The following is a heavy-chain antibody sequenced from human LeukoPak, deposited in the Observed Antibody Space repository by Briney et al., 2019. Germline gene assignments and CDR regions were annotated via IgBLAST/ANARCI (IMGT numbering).Heavy chain of an antibody. CDR1: GFTFSSYG. D-gene: IGHD3-3*01. V-gene: IGHV3-20*04. CDR2: INWNGGST. CDR3: ASTIFGGFDP. Sequence: GGSLRLSCAASGFTFSSYGMSWVRQAPGKGLEWVSGINWNGGSTGYADSVKGRFTISRDNAKNSLYLQMNSLRAEDTALYYCASTIFGGFDPWGQGTLVTVSS. J-gene: IGHJ5*02.